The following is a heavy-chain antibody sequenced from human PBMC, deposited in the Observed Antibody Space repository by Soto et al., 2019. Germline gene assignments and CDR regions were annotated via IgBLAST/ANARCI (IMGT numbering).Heavy chain of an antibody. CDR2: IKQDGSEK. J-gene: IGHJ6*02. CDR3: AGDPNIVATRRDVYYYYGMDV. Sequence: PGGSLRLSCAASGFTFSNYAMSWVRQAPGKGLEWVANIKQDGSEKYYVDSVKGRFTISRDNAKNSLYLQMNSLRAEDTAVYYCAGDPNIVATRRDVYYYYGMDVWGQGTTVTVSS. CDR1: GFTFSNYA. V-gene: IGHV3-7*01. D-gene: IGHD5-12*01.